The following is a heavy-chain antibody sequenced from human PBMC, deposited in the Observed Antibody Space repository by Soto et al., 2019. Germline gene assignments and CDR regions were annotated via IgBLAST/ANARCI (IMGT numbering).Heavy chain of an antibody. J-gene: IGHJ6*02. CDR2: IYPGDSDT. D-gene: IGHD4-4*01. V-gene: IGHV5-51*01. CDR1: GYSFTSYW. Sequence: PGESLKICCKGSGYSFTSYWIGWVRQMPGKGLEWMGIIYPGDSDTRYSPSFQGQVTISADKSISTAYLQWSSLKASDTAMYYCARHIPTTVTSWGYYYYGMDVWGQGTTVTVSS. CDR3: ARHIPTTVTSWGYYYYGMDV.